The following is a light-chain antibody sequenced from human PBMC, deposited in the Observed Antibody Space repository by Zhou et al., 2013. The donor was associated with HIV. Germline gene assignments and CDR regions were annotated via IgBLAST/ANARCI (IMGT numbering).Light chain of an antibody. Sequence: EVVLTQSPLSLPVTLGQPASIYCQSSGDLMYGDGNTYLNWFQQRPGQSPRRLIYKVSHRDSGVPDRFNASGSASDFTLTINRVEPDDIATYYCMQGTHWPPTFGQGTKLDIK. CDR2: KVS. J-gene: IGKJ2*01. V-gene: IGKV2-30*01. CDR1: GDLMYGDGNTY. CDR3: MQGTHWPPT.